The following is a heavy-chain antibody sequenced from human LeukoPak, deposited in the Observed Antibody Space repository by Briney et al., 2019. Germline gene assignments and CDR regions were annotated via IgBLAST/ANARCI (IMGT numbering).Heavy chain of an antibody. J-gene: IGHJ4*02. CDR2: IYYSGST. CDR1: GGSISSYY. CDR3: ARQTPLPRFDY. V-gene: IGHV4-59*08. Sequence: PSETLSLTCTVSGGSISSYYWSWIRQPPGKGLEWIGYIYYSGSTNYNPSLKSRVTISVDTSKNQSSLKLSSVTAADTAVYYCARQTPLPRFDYWGQGTLVTVSS. D-gene: IGHD1-14*01.